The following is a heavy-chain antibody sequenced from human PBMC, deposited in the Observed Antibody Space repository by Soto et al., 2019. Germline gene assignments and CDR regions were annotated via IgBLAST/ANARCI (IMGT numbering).Heavy chain of an antibody. V-gene: IGHV1-18*01. CDR1: GYTFTSYG. J-gene: IGHJ5*02. Sequence: QVQLVQSGAEVKKPGASVKVSCKASGYTFTSYGISWVRQAPGQGLEWMGWISAYNGNTNYAQKLQGRVTMTTDTSTSKAYMELRSLRSDDTAVYYCARDLLSEVEYDFWSGLRYNWFDPWGQGTLVTVSS. D-gene: IGHD3-3*01. CDR3: ARDLLSEVEYDFWSGLRYNWFDP. CDR2: ISAYNGNT.